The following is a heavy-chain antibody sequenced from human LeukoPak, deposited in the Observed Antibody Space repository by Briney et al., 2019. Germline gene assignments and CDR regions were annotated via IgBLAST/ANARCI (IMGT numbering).Heavy chain of an antibody. CDR1: GGSISGYF. Sequence: SETLSLTCTVSGGSISGYFWSWIRQPPGKGLEWIGYIYYSGSTSYNPSLKSRATISVDTSKNQFSLKLTSVTAADTAVYYCAIHGVYNWNDYAFDVWGQGTMVTVSS. CDR2: IYYSGST. V-gene: IGHV4-59*08. D-gene: IGHD1-1*01. CDR3: AIHGVYNWNDYAFDV. J-gene: IGHJ3*01.